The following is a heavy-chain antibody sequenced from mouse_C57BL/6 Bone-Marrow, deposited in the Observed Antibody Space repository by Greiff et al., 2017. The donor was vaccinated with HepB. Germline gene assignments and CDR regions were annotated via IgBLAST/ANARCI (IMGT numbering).Heavy chain of an antibody. V-gene: IGHV10-3*01. CDR3: VRGDGYYEDWYFDV. D-gene: IGHD2-3*01. CDR1: GFTFNTYA. Sequence: DVMLVESGGGLVQPKGSLKLSCAASGFTFNTYAMHWVRQAPGTGLEWVARIRSKSSNYATYYADSVKDRFTISRDDSQSMLYLKMNNLKTEDTAMYYCVRGDGYYEDWYFDVWGTGTTVTVSS. CDR2: IRSKSSNYAT. J-gene: IGHJ1*03.